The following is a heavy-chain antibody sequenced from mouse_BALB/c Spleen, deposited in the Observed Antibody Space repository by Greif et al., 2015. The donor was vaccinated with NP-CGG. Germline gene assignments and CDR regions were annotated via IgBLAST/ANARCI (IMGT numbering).Heavy chain of an antibody. V-gene: IGHV1S56*01. CDR2: IFPGNLNT. CDR1: GYTFTSYY. J-gene: IGHJ4*01. CDR3: TRDTMDY. Sequence: QVQLKQSGPELVKPGASVRIPCKASGYTFTSYYIHWVKQRPGQGLEWIGWIFPGNLNTKYNENFKGKATLTADKSSSTAYMQLSSLTSEGSAVYFCTRDTMDYWGQGTSVTVSS.